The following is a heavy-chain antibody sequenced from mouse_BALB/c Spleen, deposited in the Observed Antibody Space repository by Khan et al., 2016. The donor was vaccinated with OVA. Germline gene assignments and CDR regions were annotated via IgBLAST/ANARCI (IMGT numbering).Heavy chain of an antibody. D-gene: IGHD4-1*02. CDR2: IAKKADGSRT. Sequence: EVELVESGGGLVQPGGSLRLSCATSGFTFTDYYMTWVRQPPGEALEWLGFIAKKADGSRTAYSASVKGRFTISRDTSQNILYLQRTALRAEDSATYYCARDQVGSYFDYWGQGTTLTVSS. CDR1: GFTFTDYY. CDR3: ARDQVGSYFDY. V-gene: IGHV7-3*02. J-gene: IGHJ2*01.